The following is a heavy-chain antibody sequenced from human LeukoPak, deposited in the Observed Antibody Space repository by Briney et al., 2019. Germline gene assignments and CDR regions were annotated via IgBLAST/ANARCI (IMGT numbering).Heavy chain of an antibody. CDR1: GYTFTSNY. CDR3: AREPYYYDSSGYYYPNWFDP. D-gene: IGHD3-22*01. J-gene: IGHJ5*02. Sequence: RASVKVSCKAFGYTFTSNYIHWVRQAPGQGLECMGIINPSGGSTSYAQKFQGRVTMTRDMSTSTVYMELSSLRSEDTAVYYCAREPYYYDSSGYYYPNWFDPWGQGTLVTVSS. CDR2: INPSGGST. V-gene: IGHV1-46*01.